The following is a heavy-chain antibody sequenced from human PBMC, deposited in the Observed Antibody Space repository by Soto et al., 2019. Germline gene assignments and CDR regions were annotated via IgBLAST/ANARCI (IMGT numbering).Heavy chain of an antibody. CDR2: INHSGST. D-gene: IGHD2-15*01. CDR3: ARVFREKTQSDIVVVVAATSHWFDP. J-gene: IGHJ5*02. CDR1: GGSFSGYY. V-gene: IGHV4-34*01. Sequence: SETLSLTCAVYGGSFSGYYWSWIRQPPGKGLEWIGEINHSGSTNYNPSLKSRVTISVDTSKNQFSLKLSSVTAADTAVYYCARVFREKTQSDIVVVVAATSHWFDPWGQGTLVTVSS.